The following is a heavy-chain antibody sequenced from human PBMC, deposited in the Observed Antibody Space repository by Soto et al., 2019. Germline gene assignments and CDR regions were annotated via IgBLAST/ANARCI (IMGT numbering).Heavy chain of an antibody. Sequence: GGSQRLSSAASGFTFSSYDRHWVRQATGKGLERVSAIGTAGDTYYPGSVKGRFTISRENAKNSLYLQMNSLRAEDTAVYYCARDSNYGMDVWGQGTTVTVSS. CDR3: ARDSNYGMDV. J-gene: IGHJ6*02. CDR1: GFTFSSYD. V-gene: IGHV3-13*01. CDR2: IGTAGDT.